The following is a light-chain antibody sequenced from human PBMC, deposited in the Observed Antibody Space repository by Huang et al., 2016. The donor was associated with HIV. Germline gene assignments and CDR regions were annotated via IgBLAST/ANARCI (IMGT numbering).Light chain of an antibody. CDR3: QQYDTWPLT. CDR1: QSVSSN. Sequence: EIVMTQSPATLSVSPGERATLPCRASQSVSSNLAWYQQKPGQAPRLLIYGASTRATGIPARFIGSGSGTEFTLIINSLQSEDFVVYYCQQYDTWPLTFGGGTKVEIK. CDR2: GAS. V-gene: IGKV3D-15*01. J-gene: IGKJ4*01.